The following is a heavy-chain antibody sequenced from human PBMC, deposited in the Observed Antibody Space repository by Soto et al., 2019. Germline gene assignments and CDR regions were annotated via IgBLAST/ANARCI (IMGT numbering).Heavy chain of an antibody. CDR1: GGSISSGDYY. CDR3: ARDRTYYDFWSGYLRNDYYYYYGMDV. Sequence: TLSLTCTVSGGSISSGDYYWSWIRQPPGKGLEWIGYIYYSGSTYYNPSLKSRVTISVDTSKNQFSLKLSSVTAADTAVYYCARDRTYYDFWSGYLRNDYYYYYGMDVWGQGTTVTVSS. J-gene: IGHJ6*02. CDR2: IYYSGST. V-gene: IGHV4-30-4*01. D-gene: IGHD3-3*01.